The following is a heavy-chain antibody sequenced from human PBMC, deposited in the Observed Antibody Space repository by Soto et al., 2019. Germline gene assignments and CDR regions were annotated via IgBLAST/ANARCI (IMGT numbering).Heavy chain of an antibody. J-gene: IGHJ4*02. CDR1: GGSFSGYY. CDR2: INHSGST. Sequence: SETLSLTCAVYGGSFSGYYWSWIRQPPGKGLEWIGEINHSGSTNYNPSLKSRVTISVDTSKNQFSLKLSSVTAADTAVYYCARQSLGAWYNLKYSSSYFDYWGQGTPVTVYS. CDR3: ARQSLGAWYNLKYSSSYFDY. V-gene: IGHV4-34*01. D-gene: IGHD6-6*01.